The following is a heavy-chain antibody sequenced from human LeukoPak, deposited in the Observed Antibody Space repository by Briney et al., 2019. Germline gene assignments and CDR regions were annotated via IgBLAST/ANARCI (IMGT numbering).Heavy chain of an antibody. CDR1: IGSISSKW. CDR2: IYLYGTT. J-gene: IGHJ6*02. Sequence: SETLSLTCSVSIGSISSKWWSWVRQSPVKGLEWIGEIYLYGTTNYNPSFTSRVTMSVDRSRNQFSLKLTSVTAADTAVYYCARQKWEQQGRDYYFNGLDVWGPGTTVIVSS. V-gene: IGHV4-4*02. CDR3: ARQKWEQQGRDYYFNGLDV. D-gene: IGHD1/OR15-1a*01.